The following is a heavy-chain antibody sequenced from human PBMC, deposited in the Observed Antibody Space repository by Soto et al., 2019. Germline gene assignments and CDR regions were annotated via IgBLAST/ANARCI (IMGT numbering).Heavy chain of an antibody. CDR2: IYYSGST. CDR3: ARGYHDILTGYPFDY. D-gene: IGHD3-9*01. J-gene: IGHJ4*02. V-gene: IGHV4-59*01. Sequence: SETLSLTCTISGGSMSGYYWSWIRQPPGKGLEWIGYIYYSGSTNYNPSLKSRVTISVDTSKNQFSLKLSSVTAADTAVYYCARGYHDILTGYPFDYWGQGTLVTVSS. CDR1: GGSMSGYY.